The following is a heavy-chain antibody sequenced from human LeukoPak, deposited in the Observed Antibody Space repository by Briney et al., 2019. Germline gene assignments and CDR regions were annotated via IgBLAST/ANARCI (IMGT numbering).Heavy chain of an antibody. D-gene: IGHD4-17*01. J-gene: IGHJ6*03. CDR3: AKVGPMTSVTRVFRSRTYYYYYMDV. CDR1: GFTFSSYS. Sequence: GGSLRLSCAASGFTFSSYSMNWVRQAPGKGLEWVSYISSSSSTIYYADSVKGRFTISRDNSKNTLYLQMNSLRAEDTAVYYCAKVGPMTSVTRVFRSRTYYYYYMDVWGKGTTVTVSS. V-gene: IGHV3-48*01. CDR2: ISSSSSTI.